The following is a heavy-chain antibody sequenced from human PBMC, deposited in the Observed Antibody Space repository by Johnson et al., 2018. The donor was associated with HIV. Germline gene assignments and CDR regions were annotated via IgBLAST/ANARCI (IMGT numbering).Heavy chain of an antibody. CDR3: ASERVRYYDRTGDVGFDI. CDR2: TRNKANSYTT. D-gene: IGHD3-22*01. CDR1: GFTFSDHY. V-gene: IGHV3-72*01. Sequence: MLLVESGGGVVQPGRSLRLSCAASGFTFSDHYMDWVRQAPGKGLEWVGRTRNKANSYTTEYAASVKGRFTISRDDSKNSLYLQMNSLRAEDTAVYYCASERVRYYDRTGDVGFDIWGEGTMVTGS. J-gene: IGHJ3*02.